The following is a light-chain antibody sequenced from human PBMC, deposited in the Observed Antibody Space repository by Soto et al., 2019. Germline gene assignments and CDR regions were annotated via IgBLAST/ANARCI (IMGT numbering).Light chain of an antibody. Sequence: RITQSPTPLSASTGDRVTITCRASQGISSYLAWYQQKPGKAPKLLIYAASSLQSGVPSRFSGSGSGTDFTLTISSLQPEDFATYYCQQSYSTPPWTFGQGTKVDIK. CDR3: QQSYSTPPWT. CDR1: QGISSY. J-gene: IGKJ1*01. V-gene: IGKV1-8*01. CDR2: AAS.